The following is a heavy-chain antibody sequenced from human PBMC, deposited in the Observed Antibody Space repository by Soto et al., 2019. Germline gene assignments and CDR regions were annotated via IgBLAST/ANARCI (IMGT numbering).Heavy chain of an antibody. J-gene: IGHJ6*03. V-gene: IGHV3-33*01. D-gene: IGHD6-13*01. Sequence: GGSLRLSCAASGFTFSSYGMHWVRQAPGKGLEWVAVIWYDGSNKYYADSVKGRFTISRDNSKNTLYLQMNSLRAEDTAVYYCAREGEPHPYSSSWYYALHYYYYYYMDVWGKGTTVTVSS. CDR2: IWYDGSNK. CDR1: GFTFSSYG. CDR3: AREGEPHPYSSSWYYALHYYYYYYMDV.